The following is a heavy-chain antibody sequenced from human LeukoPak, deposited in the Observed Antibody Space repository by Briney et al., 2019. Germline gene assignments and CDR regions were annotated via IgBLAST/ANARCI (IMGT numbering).Heavy chain of an antibody. Sequence: SSGTLSLTSVVSGISIRGVNWGTWVRQSPGKGLGWIGEIYRSGSTNYNPSLKSRVTMSVDRSNNQFSLKLTSMTAADTAVYYCAKGGYLSYYFDLWGRGVPVLVSS. D-gene: IGHD5-18*01. CDR1: GISIRGVNW. V-gene: IGHV4-4*02. CDR2: IYRSGST. CDR3: AKGGYLSYYFDL. J-gene: IGHJ4*02.